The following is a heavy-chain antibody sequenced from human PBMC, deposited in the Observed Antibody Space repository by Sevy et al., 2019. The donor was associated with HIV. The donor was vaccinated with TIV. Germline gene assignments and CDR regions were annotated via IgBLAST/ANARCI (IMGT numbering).Heavy chain of an antibody. CDR3: ARDLPPSATTVAHFDC. D-gene: IGHD4-17*01. CDR2: ISNSGTSM. Sequence: GSLRLSCVASGFTFSSYEMNWVRQAPGKGLEWVSYISNSGTSMYYSESVKGRFTISSDNARNSLYLQMNSLRAEDTAVYYCARDLPPSATTVAHFDCWGQGTLVTVSS. CDR1: GFTFSSYE. V-gene: IGHV3-48*03. J-gene: IGHJ4*02.